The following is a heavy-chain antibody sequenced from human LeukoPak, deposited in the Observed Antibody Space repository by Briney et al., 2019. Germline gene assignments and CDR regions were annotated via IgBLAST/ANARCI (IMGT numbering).Heavy chain of an antibody. CDR3: ARNYYDSSGYYGAFDI. Sequence: SETLSLTCAVYGGSFSGYYWSWIRQPPGKGLEWIGELSHSGNTNYNPSLKSRVTISVDTSKNQFSLKLSSVTAADTAVYYCARNYYDSSGYYGAFDIWGQGTMVTVSS. CDR1: GGSFSGYY. D-gene: IGHD3-22*01. V-gene: IGHV4-34*01. CDR2: LSHSGNT. J-gene: IGHJ3*02.